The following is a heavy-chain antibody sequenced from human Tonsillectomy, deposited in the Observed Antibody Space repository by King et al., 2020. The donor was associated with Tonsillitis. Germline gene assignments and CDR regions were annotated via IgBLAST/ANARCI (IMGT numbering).Heavy chain of an antibody. Sequence: VQLVESGGGVVQPGRSLRLSCAASGFTFSSYGMHWVRQAPGKGLEWVAVISYDGSNKYYADSVKGRFTISRDNSKNTLYLQMNSLRAEDTAVYYCAKDRDSSGYYYEDFDYWGQGTLVTVSS. J-gene: IGHJ4*02. CDR2: ISYDGSNK. V-gene: IGHV3-30*18. CDR1: GFTFSSYG. CDR3: AKDRDSSGYYYEDFDY. D-gene: IGHD3-22*01.